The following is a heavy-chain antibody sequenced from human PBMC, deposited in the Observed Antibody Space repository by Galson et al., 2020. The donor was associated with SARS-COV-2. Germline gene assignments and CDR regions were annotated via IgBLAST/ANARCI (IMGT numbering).Heavy chain of an antibody. Sequence: SVKVSCKASGSTLSGYTFNWVRQAPGQGLEWMGGIIPVFETTNYAQKFQGRVTITADESTSTVYMDLSSLRSDDTAVYYCATLSEMGSGRTRMVVTSRGDSWGQGTLVTVSS. V-gene: IGHV1-69*13. CDR3: ATLSEMGSGRTRMVVTSRGDS. CDR2: IIPVFETT. D-gene: IGHD6-19*01. J-gene: IGHJ4*02. CDR1: GSTLSGYT.